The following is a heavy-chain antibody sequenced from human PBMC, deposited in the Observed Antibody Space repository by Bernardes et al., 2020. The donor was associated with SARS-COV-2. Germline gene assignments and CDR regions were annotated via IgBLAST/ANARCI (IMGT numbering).Heavy chain of an antibody. CDR2: IHYSGNT. V-gene: IGHV4-59*01. J-gene: IGHJ4*02. CDR1: GDSISNYY. CDR3: ARIPPGGPLYYLDS. Sequence: SETLSLTCTVSGDSISNYYWNWIRQPPGKGLEWIGYIHYSGNTNYNPSLKRRVTISLDTSKSQFSLKLISVTAADTAVYYCARIPPGGPLYYLDSWGQGTPVIVSS. D-gene: IGHD2-2*01.